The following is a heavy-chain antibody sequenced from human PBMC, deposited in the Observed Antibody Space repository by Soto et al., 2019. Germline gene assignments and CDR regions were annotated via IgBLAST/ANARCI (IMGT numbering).Heavy chain of an antibody. J-gene: IGHJ4*02. CDR3: ARGPARLRYFDWLASGYFDY. V-gene: IGHV3-48*03. CDR1: GFTFSSYE. D-gene: IGHD3-9*01. CDR2: ISSSGSTI. Sequence: EVQLVESGGGLVQPGGSLRLSCAASGFTFSSYEMNWVRQAPGKGLEWVSYISSSGSTIYYADSVKGRFTISRDNAKNSLYLQMNSLRAEDTAVYYCARGPARLRYFDWLASGYFDYWGQGTLVTVSS.